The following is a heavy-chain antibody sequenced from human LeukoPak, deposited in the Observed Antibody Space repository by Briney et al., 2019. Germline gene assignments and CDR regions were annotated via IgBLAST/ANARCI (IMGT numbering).Heavy chain of an antibody. D-gene: IGHD3-3*01. Sequence: GGSLRLSCAASGFTFDDYAMHWVRQAPGKGLEWVSGISWNSGSIGYADSVKGRFTISRDNAKNSLYLQMNSLRAEDTALYYCARVSTIFGVAPYYFDYWGQGTLVTVSS. CDR2: ISWNSGSI. J-gene: IGHJ4*02. CDR1: GFTFDDYA. CDR3: ARVSTIFGVAPYYFDY. V-gene: IGHV3-9*01.